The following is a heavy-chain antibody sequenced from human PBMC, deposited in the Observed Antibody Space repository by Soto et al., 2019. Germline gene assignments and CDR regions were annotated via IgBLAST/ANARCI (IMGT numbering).Heavy chain of an antibody. J-gene: IGHJ4*02. V-gene: IGHV1-2*04. CDR1: GYTFTGYY. CDR3: ARDSSGYYYPDYYFDY. CDR2: INPNSGGT. Sequence: ASVKVSCKASGYTFTGYYMHWVRQAPGQGLEWMGWINPNSGGTNYAQKFQGWVTMTRDTSISTAYMELSRLRSDDTAVYYCARDSSGYYYPDYYFDYWGQGTLVTVSS. D-gene: IGHD3-22*01.